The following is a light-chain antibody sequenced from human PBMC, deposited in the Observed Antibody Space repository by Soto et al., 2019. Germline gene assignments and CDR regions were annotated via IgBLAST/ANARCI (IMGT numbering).Light chain of an antibody. CDR2: DAS. J-gene: IGKJ1*01. V-gene: IGKV1-39*01. CDR3: QESYSPLWGT. CDR1: QSITNF. Sequence: DIQMTQSPSTLSASVGDRVIITCRAGQSITNFLAWYQQKPGKAPKLLINDASSLESGVPSRFSGSGSGTDFTLTISSLEPEDFATYYCQESYSPLWGTCGQGTKVDIK.